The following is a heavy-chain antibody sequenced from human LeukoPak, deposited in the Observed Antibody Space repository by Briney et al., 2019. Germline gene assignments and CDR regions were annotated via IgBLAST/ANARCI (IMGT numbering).Heavy chain of an antibody. V-gene: IGHV1-8*02. Sequence: ASVKVSCKASGYSFSVYWIHWVRLAPTEGLEWMGWMNPNSGNTGYAQKFQGRVTMTRNTSISTAYMEVSSLRSEDTAVYFCARLVGATRRHDAFDIWGQGTMVTVSS. J-gene: IGHJ3*02. D-gene: IGHD1-26*01. CDR1: GYSFSVYW. CDR2: MNPNSGNT. CDR3: ARLVGATRRHDAFDI.